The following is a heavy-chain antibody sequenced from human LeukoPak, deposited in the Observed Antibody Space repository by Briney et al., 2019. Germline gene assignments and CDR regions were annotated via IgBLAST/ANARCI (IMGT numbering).Heavy chain of an antibody. CDR3: AKGYTSNWYSDY. CDR2: IVAGGGST. V-gene: IGHV3-23*01. CDR1: GFTFSSYG. Sequence: GGSPRLSCAASGFTFSSYGMSWVRQAPGKGLEWVSAIVAGGGSTYYADSVKGRFTISRDNSKNTLYLQVNSLRAEDTAVYFCAKGYTSNWYSDYWGQGTLVTVSS. J-gene: IGHJ4*02. D-gene: IGHD6-13*01.